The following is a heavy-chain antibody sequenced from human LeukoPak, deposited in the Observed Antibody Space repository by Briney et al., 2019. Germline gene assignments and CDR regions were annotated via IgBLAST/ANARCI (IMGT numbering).Heavy chain of an antibody. CDR2: IIPIFGTA. CDR1: GGTFSSYA. Sequence: SVKVSCKASGGTFSSYAISWVRQAHGQGLEWMGGIIPIFGTANYAQKFQGRVTITADKSTSTAYMELSSLRSEDTAVYYCARTPYCSGGSCYSGYFDYWGQGTLVTVSS. V-gene: IGHV1-69*06. D-gene: IGHD2-15*01. CDR3: ARTPYCSGGSCYSGYFDY. J-gene: IGHJ4*02.